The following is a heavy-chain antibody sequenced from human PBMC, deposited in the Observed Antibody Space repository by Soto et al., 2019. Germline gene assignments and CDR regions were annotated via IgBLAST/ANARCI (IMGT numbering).Heavy chain of an antibody. CDR1: GFSFSSYT. V-gene: IGHV3-48*01. D-gene: IGHD2-15*01. Sequence: GGSLRLSCAASGFSFSSYTMKWVRQAPGKGLEWVSDISRSSSAIYYADSVKGRFSISRDNAKNSVFLQMNSLRAEDTAVYYCARDREYCSGDNCYETGSDYWGQGTLVTVSS. J-gene: IGHJ4*02. CDR3: ARDREYCSGDNCYETGSDY. CDR2: ISRSSSAI.